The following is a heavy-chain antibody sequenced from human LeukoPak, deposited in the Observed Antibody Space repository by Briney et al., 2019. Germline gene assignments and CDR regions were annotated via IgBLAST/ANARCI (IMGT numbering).Heavy chain of an antibody. Sequence: GGSLRLSCAASGFTFSSYGMHWVRQAPGKGLEWVAVISYDGSNKYYADSVKGRFTISRDNSKNTLYLQMNSLRTEDTAVYYCARDSAVTIFFSPLMDVWGQGTTVTVSS. CDR3: ARDSAVTIFFSPLMDV. J-gene: IGHJ6*02. V-gene: IGHV3-30*03. CDR1: GFTFSSYG. CDR2: ISYDGSNK. D-gene: IGHD3-9*01.